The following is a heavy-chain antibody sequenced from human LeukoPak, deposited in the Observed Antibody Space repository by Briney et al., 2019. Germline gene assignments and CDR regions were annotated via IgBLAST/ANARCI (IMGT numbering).Heavy chain of an antibody. CDR2: ISTYNDKT. D-gene: IGHD6-6*01. CDR3: ARVSSSSFRGDWFDP. CDR1: GYSFTSFG. V-gene: IGHV1-18*01. Sequence: RWASVKVSCKASGYSFTSFGISWVRQAPGQGLEWMGWISTYNDKTNYAQNLQGRVTMTTDTSTSTAYMELRSLRSDDTAVYYCARVSSSSFRGDWFDPWGQGTLVTVSS. J-gene: IGHJ5*02.